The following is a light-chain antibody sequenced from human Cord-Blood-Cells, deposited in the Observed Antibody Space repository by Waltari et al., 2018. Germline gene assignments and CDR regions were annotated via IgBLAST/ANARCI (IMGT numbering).Light chain of an antibody. CDR3: QQYNSYSRT. CDR2: DAS. J-gene: IGKJ2*01. Sequence: SQMQQSPSTLSASVGERVSITCRASQSISSWLAWYQQKPGKAPKLLIYDASSLESGVPSRFSGSGSGTEFTLTISSLQPDDFATYYCQQYNSYSRTFGQGTKLEIK. V-gene: IGKV1-5*01. CDR1: QSISSW.